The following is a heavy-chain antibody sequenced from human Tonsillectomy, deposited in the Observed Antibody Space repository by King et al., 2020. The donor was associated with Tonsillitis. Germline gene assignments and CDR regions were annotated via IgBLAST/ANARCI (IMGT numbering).Heavy chain of an antibody. Sequence: VQLVESGAEVKNPGASVKVSCTASGYTFTRYGVSWVRQAPGQGLEWMGWITTYNGNTNYAQKFQGRLTMTSDTSTSTAYMELRSLRSDDTAVYYCAGSREQWLVPAFDIWGQGTMVTVSS. CDR1: GYTFTRYG. V-gene: IGHV1-18*01. J-gene: IGHJ3*02. CDR2: ITTYNGNT. CDR3: AGSREQWLVPAFDI. D-gene: IGHD6-19*01.